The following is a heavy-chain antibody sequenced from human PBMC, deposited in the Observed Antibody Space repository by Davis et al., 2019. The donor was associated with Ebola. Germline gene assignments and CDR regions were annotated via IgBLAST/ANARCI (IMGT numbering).Heavy chain of an antibody. D-gene: IGHD3-22*01. V-gene: IGHV3-30*18. Sequence: GESLKISCAASGFTFSSYGMHWVRQAPGKGLEWVAVISYDGSNKYYADSVKGRFTISRDNSKNTLYLQMNSLRAEDTAVYYCAKSFAIVVVTPFDYWGQGTLVTVSS. CDR2: ISYDGSNK. J-gene: IGHJ4*02. CDR3: AKSFAIVVVTPFDY. CDR1: GFTFSSYG.